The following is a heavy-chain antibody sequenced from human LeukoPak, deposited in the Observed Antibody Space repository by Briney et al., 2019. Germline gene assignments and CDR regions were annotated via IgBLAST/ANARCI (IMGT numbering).Heavy chain of an antibody. Sequence: GGSLRLSCAASGLTFSSYSMSWVRQAPGMGLEWVSSISSSSSYIYYADPVKGRFTISRDNAKHSLYLQMNSLRAEDTDVYYCARVCADYHGSGSYSPPDAFDIWGQGTMVTVSS. CDR2: ISSSSSYI. J-gene: IGHJ3*02. CDR3: ARVCADYHGSGSYSPPDAFDI. CDR1: GLTFSSYS. D-gene: IGHD3-10*01. V-gene: IGHV3-21*01.